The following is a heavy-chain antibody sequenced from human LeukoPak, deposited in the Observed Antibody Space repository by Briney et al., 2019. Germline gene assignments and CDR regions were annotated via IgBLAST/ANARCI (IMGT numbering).Heavy chain of an antibody. J-gene: IGHJ3*01. CDR2: IDTGGSTT. V-gene: IGHV3-74*01. D-gene: IGHD1-26*01. Sequence: PGGSLRLSCAASRFTFSSYWMHWVRQAPGKGLVWGSRIDTGGSTTTYADSVKGRFTISRDNAKNTLYLQMNSLRAEDTAVYYCARTIGSKNAFDLWGQGTMVTVSS. CDR3: ARTIGSKNAFDL. CDR1: RFTFSSYW.